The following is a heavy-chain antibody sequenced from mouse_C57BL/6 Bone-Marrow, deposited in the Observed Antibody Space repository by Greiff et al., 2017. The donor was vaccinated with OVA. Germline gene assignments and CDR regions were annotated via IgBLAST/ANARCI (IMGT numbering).Heavy chain of an antibody. J-gene: IGHJ1*03. D-gene: IGHD2-10*01. Sequence: VQLQQSGPELVKPGASVKISCKASGYTFTDYYINWVKQRPGQGLEWIGWIFPGSGSTYYNEKFKGKATLTVDKSSSTAYMLLSSLTSEDSAVYFCARSGAYYGNYWYFDVWGTGTTVTVSS. CDR2: IFPGSGST. V-gene: IGHV1-75*01. CDR1: GYTFTDYY. CDR3: ARSGAYYGNYWYFDV.